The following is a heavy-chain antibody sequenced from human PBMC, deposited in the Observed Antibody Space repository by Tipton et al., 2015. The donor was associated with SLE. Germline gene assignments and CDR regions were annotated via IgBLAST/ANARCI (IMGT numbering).Heavy chain of an antibody. J-gene: IGHJ4*02. CDR3: ARRVVSVVMNFFDS. V-gene: IGHV4-31*03. Sequence: TLSLTCTVSGGSINSGGYYWSWIRQHPGKGLEWIGYIYYSGSTYYNPSLKSRVTISVDTSKNQFSLKLTSVTAADTALYYCARRVVSVVMNFFDSWGQGALVTVSS. CDR1: GGSINSGGYY. D-gene: IGHD3-22*01. CDR2: IYYSGST.